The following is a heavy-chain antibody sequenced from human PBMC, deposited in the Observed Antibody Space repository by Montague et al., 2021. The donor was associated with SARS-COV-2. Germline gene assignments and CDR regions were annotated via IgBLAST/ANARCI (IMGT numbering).Heavy chain of an antibody. J-gene: IGHJ6*02. D-gene: IGHD6-13*01. CDR2: IYYGGST. CDR1: GGSFSGYY. Sequence: SESLSLTCAVYGGSFSGYYWSWIRQPPGKGLEWIGSIYYGGSTYYNPSLKSRVTISVDTSKNQFSLKLSSVTAADTAVYYCARVGRQQLVRLSGMDVRGQGTTVTVSS. CDR3: ARVGRQQLVRLSGMDV. V-gene: IGHV4-34*01.